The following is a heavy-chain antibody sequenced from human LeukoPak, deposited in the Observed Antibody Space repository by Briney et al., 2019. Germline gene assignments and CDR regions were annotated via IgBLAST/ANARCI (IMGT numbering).Heavy chain of an antibody. CDR3: ARDLSGSLYFDY. D-gene: IGHD3-10*01. V-gene: IGHV4-4*07. Sequence: SSETLSLTCTVSGASISSYYYYWIRQTAGRGLEWIGRLYISGSTDYNPSLKSRVTISVDTSKNQFSLRLSSVTAADTAVYFCARDLSGSLYFDYWGQGVLVTVSS. J-gene: IGHJ4*02. CDR1: GASISSYY. CDR2: LYISGST.